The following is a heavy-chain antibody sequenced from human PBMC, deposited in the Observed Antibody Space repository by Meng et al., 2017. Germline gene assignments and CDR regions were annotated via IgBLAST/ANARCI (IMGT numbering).Heavy chain of an antibody. CDR3: ARSHVLLWFGEDLDY. J-gene: IGHJ4*02. Sequence: QVQLVHSGVEVKKPGASVKVSCKASGYTFTSYAMHWVRQAPGQRLEWMGWINAGNGNTKYSQKFQGRVTITRDTSASTAYMELSSLRSEDTAVYYCARSHVLLWFGEDLDYWGQGTLVTVSS. D-gene: IGHD3-10*01. V-gene: IGHV1-3*01. CDR2: INAGNGNT. CDR1: GYTFTSYA.